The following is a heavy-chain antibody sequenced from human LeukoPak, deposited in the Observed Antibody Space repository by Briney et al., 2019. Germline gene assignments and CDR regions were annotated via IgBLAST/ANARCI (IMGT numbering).Heavy chain of an antibody. CDR2: IHHSGST. CDR3: ARNGDRILDY. Sequence: PSETLSLTCAVSGGSISSSNWWSWVRQPPGKGLEWIGEIHHSGSTNYNLSLKSRVTISVDKSNNHFSLKLSSVTAADTAVYYCARNGDRILDYWGQGTLVTVSS. D-gene: IGHD4-17*01. V-gene: IGHV4-4*02. J-gene: IGHJ4*02. CDR1: GGSISSSNW.